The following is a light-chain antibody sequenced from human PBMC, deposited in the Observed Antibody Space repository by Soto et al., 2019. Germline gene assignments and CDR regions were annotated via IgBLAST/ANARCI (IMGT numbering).Light chain of an antibody. CDR3: QQFHSFPIT. Sequence: EIQLTQAASALSEYTGDRVTITCRANQSITIWLAWYQQKPGKAPKLLIYDASTLESGVPSRFSGSGSGTEFTLTISSLQHDDFATYYCQQFHSFPITFGQGTRLEIK. V-gene: IGKV1-5*01. CDR1: QSITIW. CDR2: DAS. J-gene: IGKJ5*01.